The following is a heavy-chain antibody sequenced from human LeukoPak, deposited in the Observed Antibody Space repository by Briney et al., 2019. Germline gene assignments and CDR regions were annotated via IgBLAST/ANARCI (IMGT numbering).Heavy chain of an antibody. D-gene: IGHD4-23*01. V-gene: IGHV4-61*05. Sequence: SETLSLTCTVSGDSISSSSYYWGWIRHPPGEGLEWIGYIYYSGSTNYNPSLKSRVTISVDTSKNQFSLKLSSVTAADTAVYYGARRYGGSFGYWGQGTLVTVSS. J-gene: IGHJ4*02. CDR3: ARRYGGSFGY. CDR1: GDSISSSSYY. CDR2: IYYSGST.